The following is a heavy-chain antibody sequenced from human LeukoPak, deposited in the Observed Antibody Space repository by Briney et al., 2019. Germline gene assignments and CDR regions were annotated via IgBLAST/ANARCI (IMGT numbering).Heavy chain of an antibody. CDR1: GGSISTSSYY. CDR3: ARLGSYHDF. Sequence: SETLSLTCSVSGGSISTSSYYWGWIRQPPGKGLEWIGAIYYSGNDFYNPSLESRVTISVDTSKNQFSLKMISVTAADTAVYFCARLGSYHDFWGQGALVTVSS. J-gene: IGHJ4*02. V-gene: IGHV4-39*07. CDR2: IYYSGND. D-gene: IGHD1-26*01.